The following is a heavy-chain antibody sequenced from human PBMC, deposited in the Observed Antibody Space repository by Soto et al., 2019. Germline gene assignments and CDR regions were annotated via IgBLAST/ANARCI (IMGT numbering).Heavy chain of an antibody. D-gene: IGHD6-19*01. V-gene: IGHV4-31*03. CDR2: IYYSGST. CDR3: ARARKVAGTVGFGVWFDY. CDR1: GGSISSGGYY. J-gene: IGHJ4*02. Sequence: QVQLQESGPGLVKPSQTLSRTCTVSGGSISSGGYYWSWIRQHPGKGLEWIGYIYYSGSTYYNPSLKSRVTISVDTSKNQFSLKLGSVSAADTAVYYCARARKVAGTVGFGVWFDYWGQVTLVTVSS.